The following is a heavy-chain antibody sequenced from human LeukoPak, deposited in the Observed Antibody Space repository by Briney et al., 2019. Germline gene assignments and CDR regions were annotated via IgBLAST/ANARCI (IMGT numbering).Heavy chain of an antibody. V-gene: IGHV4-59*08. D-gene: IGHD5-12*01. CDR1: GGSISSYY. CDR3: ARHGRKNTGYDFDY. CDR2: IHYSGST. Sequence: SETLSLTCTVSGGSISSYYWSWIRQPPGKGLEWIGYIHYSGSTNYNPSLKSRVTISLDTSKNQFSLKLTSVTAADTAVYYCARHGRKNTGYDFDYWGQGTLVTVSS. J-gene: IGHJ4*02.